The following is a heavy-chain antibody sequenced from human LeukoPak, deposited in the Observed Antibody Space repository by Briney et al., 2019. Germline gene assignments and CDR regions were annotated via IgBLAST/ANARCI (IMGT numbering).Heavy chain of an antibody. D-gene: IGHD4-17*01. Sequence: GSLRLSCAASGFTFSSYGMSWVRQAPGNGLEWVSAISGSGGSTYYADSVKGRFTISRDNSKNTLYLQMNSLRAEDTAVYYCAKDDLATVTDAGGRAFDIWGQGTMVTVSS. CDR2: ISGSGGST. J-gene: IGHJ3*02. CDR1: GFTFSSYG. V-gene: IGHV3-23*01. CDR3: AKDDLATVTDAGGRAFDI.